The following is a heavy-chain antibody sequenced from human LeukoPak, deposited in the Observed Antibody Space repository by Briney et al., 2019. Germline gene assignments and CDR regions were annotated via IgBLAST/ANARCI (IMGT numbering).Heavy chain of an antibody. J-gene: IGHJ4*02. CDR1: GVSFSGYY. Sequence: SETLSLTCAVYGVSFSGYYWSWIRQPPGKGLEWIGEVNHSRSTNYNPSLKSRVTISIDTSKNQFSLKLSSVTAADTAVYYCARAYGDPTGDYWGQGTLVTVSS. CDR2: VNHSRST. V-gene: IGHV4-34*01. D-gene: IGHD4-17*01. CDR3: ARAYGDPTGDY.